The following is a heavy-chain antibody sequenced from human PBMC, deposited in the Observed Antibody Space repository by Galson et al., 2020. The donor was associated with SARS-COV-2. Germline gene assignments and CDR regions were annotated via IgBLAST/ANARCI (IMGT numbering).Heavy chain of an antibody. V-gene: IGHV3-7*03. J-gene: IGHJ3*02. CDR1: GFTFSSYW. D-gene: IGHD6-13*01. CDR3: ARDDEQQLVPKAFDI. Sequence: GGSLRLSCAASGFTFSSYWMSWVRQAPGKGLEWVANIKQDGSEKYYVDSVKGRFTISRDNAKNSLYLQMNSLRAEDTAVYYCARDDEQQLVPKAFDIWGQGTMVTVSS. CDR2: IKQDGSEK.